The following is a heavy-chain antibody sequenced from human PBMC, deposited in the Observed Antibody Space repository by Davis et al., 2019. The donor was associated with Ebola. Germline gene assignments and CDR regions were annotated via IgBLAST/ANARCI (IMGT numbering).Heavy chain of an antibody. V-gene: IGHV3-30*02. Sequence: GGSLRLSCAASGFTFSDYYMSWIRQAPGKGLEWVAFIWYDGRNQHYIDSVKGRFTISRDNSKNTLYLHMNNLRLEDTAVYYCAKDPAGHAAGDDYWGQGTLVTVSS. D-gene: IGHD2-2*01. CDR2: IWYDGRNQ. J-gene: IGHJ4*02. CDR1: GFTFSDYY. CDR3: AKDPAGHAAGDDY.